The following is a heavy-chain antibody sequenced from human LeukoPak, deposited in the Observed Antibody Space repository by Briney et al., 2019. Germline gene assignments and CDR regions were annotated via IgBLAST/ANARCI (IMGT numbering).Heavy chain of an antibody. CDR2: ISYDGSNE. D-gene: IGHD6-13*01. CDR3: ARTVAAANYYYYMDV. Sequence: PGGSLRLSCAASGFTFSSYVMHWVRQAPGKGLEWVALISYDGSNEYYADSVKGRFTISRDNAKNSLYLQMNSLRAEDTAVYYCARTVAAANYYYYMDVWGKGTTVTVSS. J-gene: IGHJ6*03. CDR1: GFTFSSYV. V-gene: IGHV3-30*04.